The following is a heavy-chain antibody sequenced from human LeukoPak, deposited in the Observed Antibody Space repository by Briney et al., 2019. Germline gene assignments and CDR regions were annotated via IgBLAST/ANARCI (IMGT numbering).Heavy chain of an antibody. CDR3: ARETRSFWYSGGPDY. V-gene: IGHV3-48*01. Sequence: PGGSLRLSCAASGFTFSSYSMNWVRQAPGKGLEWVSYISSSSSTIYYADSVKGRFTISRDNAKNSLYLQMNSLRAEDTAVYYCARETRSFWYSGGPDYWGQGALVTVSS. D-gene: IGHD1-26*01. J-gene: IGHJ4*02. CDR2: ISSSSSTI. CDR1: GFTFSSYS.